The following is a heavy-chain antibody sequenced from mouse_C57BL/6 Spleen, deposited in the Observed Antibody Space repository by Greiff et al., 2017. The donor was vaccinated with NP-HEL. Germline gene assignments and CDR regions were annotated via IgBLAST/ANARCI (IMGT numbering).Heavy chain of an antibody. CDR1: GYTFTDYA. Sequence: QVQLQQSGAELVRPGASVTLSCKASGYTFTDYAMHWVKQTPVHGLEWIGAIDPETGGTAYNQKFKGKAILTADKSSSTAYMELRSLTSEDSAVYYCTRSQVYYFDYWGQGTTLTVSS. CDR3: TRSQVYYFDY. J-gene: IGHJ2*01. V-gene: IGHV1-15*01. CDR2: IDPETGGT.